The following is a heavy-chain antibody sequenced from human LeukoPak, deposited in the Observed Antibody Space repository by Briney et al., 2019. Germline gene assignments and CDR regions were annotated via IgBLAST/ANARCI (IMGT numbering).Heavy chain of an antibody. CDR2: IIPIFGKA. CDR1: GCTFSSYA. J-gene: IGHJ4*02. CDR3: ARDSLQPTAMVTEADY. Sequence: SSVTVSCKASGCTFSSYASSWVRQAPGQGREWMGRIIPIFGKANYAQKFQGRVTITTDESTSTAYMELSSLRSEDTAVYYCARDSLQPTAMVTEADYWGQGTLVTVSS. D-gene: IGHD5-18*01. V-gene: IGHV1-69*05.